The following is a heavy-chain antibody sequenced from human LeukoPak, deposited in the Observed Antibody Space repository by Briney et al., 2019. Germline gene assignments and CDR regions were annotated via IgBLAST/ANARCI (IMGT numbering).Heavy chain of an antibody. D-gene: IGHD4-11*01. Sequence: GGSLRLSCVASAFTVSTNYMIWVRQAPGKGLEWVSLIYGDGSTYYADSVKGRVTISRDDSKNTVFLQMNSLRAEDTALYYCARINYRAFSIWGQGTMVTVSS. CDR2: IYGDGST. CDR1: AFTVSTNY. V-gene: IGHV3-66*01. J-gene: IGHJ3*02. CDR3: ARINYRAFSI.